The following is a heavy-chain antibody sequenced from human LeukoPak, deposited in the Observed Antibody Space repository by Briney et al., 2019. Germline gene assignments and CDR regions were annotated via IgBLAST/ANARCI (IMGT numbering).Heavy chain of an antibody. CDR1: GGSISSYY. V-gene: IGHV4-4*07. J-gene: IGHJ4*02. Sequence: PSETLSLTCTVSGGSISSYYWSWIRQPAGKGLEWIGRIYTSGSTNYNPSLKSRVAMSVDTSKNQFSLKLSSVTAADTAVYYCARGGSSWYESVSYFDYWGQGTLVTVSS. D-gene: IGHD6-13*01. CDR2: IYTSGST. CDR3: ARGGSSWYESVSYFDY.